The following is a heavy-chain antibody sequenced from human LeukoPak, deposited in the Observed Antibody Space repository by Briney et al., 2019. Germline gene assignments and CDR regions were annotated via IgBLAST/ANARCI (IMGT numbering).Heavy chain of an antibody. Sequence: SETLSLTCTVSGGSISSSSYYWGWIRQPPGKGLEWIGSIYYSGSTYYNPSLKSRVTISVDTSKNQFSLKLSSVTAADTAVYYCASSFGSGWHNWFDPWGQGTLVTVSS. D-gene: IGHD6-19*01. J-gene: IGHJ5*02. CDR1: GGSISSSSYY. CDR2: IYYSGST. V-gene: IGHV4-39*01. CDR3: ASSFGSGWHNWFDP.